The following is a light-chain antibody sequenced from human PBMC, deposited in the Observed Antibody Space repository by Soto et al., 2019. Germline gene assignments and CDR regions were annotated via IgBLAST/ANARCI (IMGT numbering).Light chain of an antibody. V-gene: IGLV6-57*03. CDR1: SGSIASNY. CDR2: EDN. CDR3: QSYDSSSVV. J-gene: IGLJ2*01. Sequence: NFMLTQPHSVSESPGKTVTISCTRSSGSIASNYVQWYQQRPGSAPTTVIYEDNQRPSGVPERFSGSIDSSSNSASLTISGLQSEDEADYYCQSYDSSSVVFGGGTKLTVL.